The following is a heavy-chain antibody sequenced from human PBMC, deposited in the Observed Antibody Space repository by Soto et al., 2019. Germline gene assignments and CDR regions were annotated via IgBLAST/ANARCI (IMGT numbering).Heavy chain of an antibody. CDR2: IKPGTGDT. Sequence: GASVKVSCKASGYSFTSHVIHWVRQAPGERLEWMGWIKPGTGDTKYLQKLQGRVTISRDTSANIVYMEMSSLRSEDTAVYYCARGDYYDSSGYYLDHWGKGTLVTVSS. D-gene: IGHD3-22*01. CDR3: ARGDYYDSSGYYLDH. CDR1: GYSFTSHV. V-gene: IGHV1-3*01. J-gene: IGHJ4*02.